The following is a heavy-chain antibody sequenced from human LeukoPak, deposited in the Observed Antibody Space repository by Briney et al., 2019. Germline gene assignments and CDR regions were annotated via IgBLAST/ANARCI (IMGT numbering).Heavy chain of an antibody. Sequence: LTGGSLRLSCAASGFTFDDYATHWVRQAPGKGLEWVSGISWNSGTIGYADSVKGRFTISRDNAKNSLYLQMNSLRPDDMALYYCARGNSGSYSQDWFDPWGQGTLVTVSS. J-gene: IGHJ5*02. D-gene: IGHD3-10*01. V-gene: IGHV3-9*03. CDR1: GFTFDDYA. CDR2: ISWNSGTI. CDR3: ARGNSGSYSQDWFDP.